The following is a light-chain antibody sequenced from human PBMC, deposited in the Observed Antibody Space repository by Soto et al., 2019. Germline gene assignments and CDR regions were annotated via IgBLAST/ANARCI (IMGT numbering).Light chain of an antibody. J-gene: IGKJ2*01. CDR1: QSISGTY. Sequence: IVLTQSPGTVSLSPGERATLSCRTSQSISGTYLAWYQQRPGQAPRLLIYGASSRATGIPDRFSGSGSGTDFTLTISRLEPEDFAVYYCQHYFGSLYTFGQGTKLEIK. CDR3: QHYFGSLYT. CDR2: GAS. V-gene: IGKV3-20*01.